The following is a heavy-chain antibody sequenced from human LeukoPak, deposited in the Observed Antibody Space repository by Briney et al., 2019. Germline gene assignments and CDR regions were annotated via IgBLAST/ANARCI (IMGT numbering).Heavy chain of an antibody. CDR3: VRHDGRGVSTMGALDS. J-gene: IGHJ4*02. Sequence: PSETLSLTCAVYGGSFSGYYWSWIRQSPGKGLEWIGSIYSGRTTYYNPSLNNRVTIFVVTSKNQFSLQLSYVTAADTAVYYCVRHDGRGVSTMGALDSWGQGSLVTVSS. CDR1: GGSFSGYY. CDR2: IYSGRTT. D-gene: IGHD5/OR15-5a*01. V-gene: IGHV4-34*01.